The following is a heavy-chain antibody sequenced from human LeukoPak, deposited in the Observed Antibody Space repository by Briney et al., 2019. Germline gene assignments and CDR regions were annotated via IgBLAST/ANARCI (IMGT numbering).Heavy chain of an antibody. J-gene: IGHJ3*02. V-gene: IGHV3-23*01. Sequence: PGGSLRLSCAASGFTFSSYALTWVRQAPGKGLEWVSSISGRGAYYADSEKGRFTISRDNSKSTLFLQLNSLRAEDTALYYCSKDPNGDYVGAFDTWGPGTMVTVSS. CDR1: GFTFSSYA. D-gene: IGHD4-17*01. CDR2: ISGRGA. CDR3: SKDPNGDYVGAFDT.